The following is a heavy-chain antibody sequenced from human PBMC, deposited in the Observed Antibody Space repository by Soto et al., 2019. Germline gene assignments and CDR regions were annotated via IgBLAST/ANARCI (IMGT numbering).Heavy chain of an antibody. CDR1: GYTFTSYG. CDR3: ARDRLAVAGTKTYYYYYGMDV. J-gene: IGHJ6*02. CDR2: ISAYNGNT. D-gene: IGHD6-19*01. Sequence: ASVKVSCKASGYTFTSYGISWVRQAPGQGLEWMGWISAYNGNTNYAQKPQGRVTMTTDTSTSTAYMELRSLRSDDTAVYYCARDRLAVAGTKTYYYYYGMDVWGQGTTVTVSS. V-gene: IGHV1-18*01.